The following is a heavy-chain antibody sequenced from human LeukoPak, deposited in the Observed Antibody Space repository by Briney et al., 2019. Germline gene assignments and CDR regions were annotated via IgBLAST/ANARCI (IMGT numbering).Heavy chain of an antibody. Sequence: SVKVSCKASGGTFSSYAISWVRQAPGQGLEWVGGIIPIFGTANYAQKFQGRVTITTDESTSTAYMELSSLRSEDTAVYYCARVPRSYDSSGYYYAYWGQGTLVTVSS. J-gene: IGHJ4*02. CDR2: IIPIFGTA. V-gene: IGHV1-69*05. CDR1: GGTFSSYA. D-gene: IGHD3-22*01. CDR3: ARVPRSYDSSGYYYAY.